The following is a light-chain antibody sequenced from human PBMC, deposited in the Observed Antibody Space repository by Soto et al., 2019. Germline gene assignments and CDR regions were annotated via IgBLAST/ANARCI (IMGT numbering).Light chain of an antibody. V-gene: IGKV1-5*03. CDR2: TAS. CDR3: QQFHRYPWT. CDR1: QSISDL. J-gene: IGKJ1*01. Sequence: DIQMTQSPSTLSASVGDRVTITCRASQSISDLLAWYQQKPGKAPKLIIYTASNLESGVPFRFSGSGSGTEFALTISSLQPDDFATYYCQQFHRYPWTFGQGTKVEIK.